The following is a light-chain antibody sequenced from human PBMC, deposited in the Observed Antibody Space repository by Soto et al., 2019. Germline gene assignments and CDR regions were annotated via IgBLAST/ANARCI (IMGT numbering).Light chain of an antibody. CDR3: QQFGSAPEGT. CDR2: GAS. J-gene: IGKJ1*01. Sequence: EIVMTQSPATLSVSPGERATLSCRASQSVSSSYLAWYQQKPGQAPRLLIYGASTRATGIPDRFSGSGSGTDFTLTISRLEPEDFGVYYCQQFGSAPEGTFGQGTKVDIK. V-gene: IGKV3-20*01. CDR1: QSVSSSY.